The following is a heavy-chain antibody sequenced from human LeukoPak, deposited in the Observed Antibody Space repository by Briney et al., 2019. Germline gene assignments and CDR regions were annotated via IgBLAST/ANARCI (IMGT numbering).Heavy chain of an antibody. D-gene: IGHD4-17*01. Sequence: PPASVKVSCKASGYTFTGYYIHWVRQAPGQGLEWMGWIYPNSGGTSYAQKFQGRVTMTRDTSINTAYMELSRLRSDDTAVYYCARQTTHYYFDYWGQGTLVTVPS. V-gene: IGHV1-2*02. CDR1: GYTFTGYY. J-gene: IGHJ4*02. CDR2: IYPNSGGT. CDR3: ARQTTHYYFDY.